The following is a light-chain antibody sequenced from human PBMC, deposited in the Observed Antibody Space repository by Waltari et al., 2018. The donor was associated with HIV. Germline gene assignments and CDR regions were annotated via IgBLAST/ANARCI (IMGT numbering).Light chain of an antibody. J-gene: IGLJ1*01. CDR2: GAG. Sequence: SSELTQDPAVSVALGQTIRITCHGDNLRNYFASWYQRRPGQAPLLVIYGAGNRPSGIPDRFSCSSSGNSAALTITGAQAEDEADYFCNSRDYSGRRYVFGPGTRVSVL. CDR1: NLRNYF. CDR3: NSRDYSGRRYV. V-gene: IGLV3-19*01.